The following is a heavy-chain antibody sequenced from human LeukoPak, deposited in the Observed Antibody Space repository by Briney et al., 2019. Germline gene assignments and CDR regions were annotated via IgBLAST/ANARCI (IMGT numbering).Heavy chain of an antibody. CDR3: ARGAADFWSGYYGYFDY. D-gene: IGHD3-3*01. V-gene: IGHV3-33*01. Sequence: PGRSLRLSRAASGFTFSSYGMHWVRQAPGKGLEWVAVIWYDGSNKYYADSVKGRFTISRDNSKNTLYLQMNSLRAEDTAVYYCARGAADFWSGYYGYFDYWGQGTLVTVSS. CDR1: GFTFSSYG. CDR2: IWYDGSNK. J-gene: IGHJ4*02.